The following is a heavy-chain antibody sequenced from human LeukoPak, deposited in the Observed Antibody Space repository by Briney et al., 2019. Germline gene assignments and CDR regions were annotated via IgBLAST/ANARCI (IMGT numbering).Heavy chain of an antibody. V-gene: IGHV3-30*18. CDR1: GFTFSSYG. J-gene: IGHJ4*02. CDR3: AKDRFSYASGNTDY. Sequence: PGGSLRLSCAASGFTFSSYGMHWVRQAPGKGLEGVAAISYDGTNKYYVDSVKGRFTISRDNSKNTLYLQMNRPGPEDTAVYYCAKDRFSYASGNTDYWGQGTLVTVSS. D-gene: IGHD3-10*01. CDR2: ISYDGTNK.